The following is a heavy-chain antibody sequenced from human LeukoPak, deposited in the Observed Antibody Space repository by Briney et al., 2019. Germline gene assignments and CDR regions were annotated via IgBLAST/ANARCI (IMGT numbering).Heavy chain of an antibody. CDR3: ARPISSGRAFDFDY. J-gene: IGHJ4*02. CDR2: IYYSGST. CDR1: GGSISSYY. V-gene: IGHV4-59*08. D-gene: IGHD6-19*01. Sequence: PSETLSLTCTVSGGSISSYYWSWIRQPPGKGLEWIGYIYYSGSTYYNPSLKSRVTISVDTSKNQFSLKLSSVTAADTAVYYCARPISSGRAFDFDYWGQGTLVTVSS.